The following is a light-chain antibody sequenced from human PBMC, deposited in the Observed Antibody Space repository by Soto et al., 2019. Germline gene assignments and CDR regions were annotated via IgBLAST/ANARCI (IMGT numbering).Light chain of an antibody. J-gene: IGKJ4*01. CDR2: WAS. V-gene: IGKV4-1*01. CDR1: QNILSRSNNKNY. Sequence: DIVMTQSPDSLAVSLGERATINCKSSQNILSRSNNKNYLAWYQQKPGQPPKLLINWASTRESGVPDRFSGSGSGTDFTLTISSLQTGDEVIYYCHLYYGRPLSFGGGTKVEIK. CDR3: HLYYGRPLS.